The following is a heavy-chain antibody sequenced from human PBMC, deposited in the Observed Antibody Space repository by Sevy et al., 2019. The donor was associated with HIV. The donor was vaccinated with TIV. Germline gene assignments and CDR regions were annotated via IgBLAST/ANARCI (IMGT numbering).Heavy chain of an antibody. J-gene: IGHJ4*02. V-gene: IGHV4-38-2*01. CDR3: AGDFGSFCNYFDY. Sequence: SETLSLTCDASGDSISSGLYCGWLRPSAGKRLEWIGSVYRSGNTYDNASFKSRTTISVDTSKNQFSLKLKTVTAADTGVYYWAGDFGSFCNYFDYWGQGILVTVSS. CDR2: VYRSGNT. D-gene: IGHD6-13*01. CDR1: GDSISSGLY.